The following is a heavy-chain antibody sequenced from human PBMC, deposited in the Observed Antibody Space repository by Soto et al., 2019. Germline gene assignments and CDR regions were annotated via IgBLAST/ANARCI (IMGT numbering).Heavy chain of an antibody. CDR2: TYYRSKWYN. CDR3: ARDPPPGVAVAGGFDY. Sequence: SETLSLTCAIAGDSVSSNSAAWNWIRQSPSRGLEWLGRTYYRSKWYNDYAVSVKSRITINPDTSKNQFSLQLNSVTPEDTAVYYCARDPPPGVAVAGGFDYWGQGTLVTVSS. D-gene: IGHD6-19*01. CDR1: GDSVSSNSAA. V-gene: IGHV6-1*01. J-gene: IGHJ4*02.